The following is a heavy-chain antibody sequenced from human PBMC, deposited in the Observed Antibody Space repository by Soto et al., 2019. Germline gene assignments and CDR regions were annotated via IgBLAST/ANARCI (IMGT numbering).Heavy chain of an antibody. CDR2: IHYSGST. CDR3: ARGGLAARKGRWFDP. J-gene: IGHJ5*02. D-gene: IGHD6-6*01. V-gene: IGHV4-59*11. Sequence: QVQLKESGPGLVKPSETLSLTCTVSGGSISSHYWAWIRQPPGKGLEWIGYIHYSGSTNYNASLKSRVTISVDTSKSQFSLKLRSVTAADTAVYYCARGGLAARKGRWFDPWGQGTLVTVSS. CDR1: GGSISSHY.